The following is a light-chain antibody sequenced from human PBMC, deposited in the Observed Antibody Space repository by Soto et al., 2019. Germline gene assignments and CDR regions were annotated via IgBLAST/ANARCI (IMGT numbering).Light chain of an antibody. J-gene: IGKJ4*01. CDR2: DAS. CDR3: QQYSTYTT. CDR1: QSISTY. Sequence: DIQMTQSPSTLSASVGDRVTITCRASQSISTYLAWYQQKPGKAPQLLIYDASTLESGVPSRFSGSGSGTEFTLTVSSLQPDDSATYYRQQYSTYTTFGGGTKVDI. V-gene: IGKV1-5*01.